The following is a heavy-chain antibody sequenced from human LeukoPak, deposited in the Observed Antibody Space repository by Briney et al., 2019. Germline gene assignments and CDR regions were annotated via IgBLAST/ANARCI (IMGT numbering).Heavy chain of an antibody. CDR3: AKDLITYGSGSYPEDAFDI. CDR1: GFTFSSYA. D-gene: IGHD3-10*01. V-gene: IGHV3-23*01. J-gene: IGHJ3*02. Sequence: GGSLRLSCAASGFTFSSYAMSWVRQAPGKGLEWVSAISGSGGSTYYADSVKGRFTISRDNSKNTLYLQMNSPRAEDTAVYYCAKDLITYGSGSYPEDAFDIWGQGTMVTVSS. CDR2: ISGSGGST.